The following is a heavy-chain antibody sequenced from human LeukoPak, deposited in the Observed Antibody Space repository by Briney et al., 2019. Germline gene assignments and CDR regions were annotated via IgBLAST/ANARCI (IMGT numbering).Heavy chain of an antibody. CDR2: IEQDGSEK. V-gene: IGHV3-7*03. Sequence: GGSLRLSCAASGFTFSSYWMSWVRQAPGKGLEWVANIEQDGSEKYYVDSVKGRFTISRDNAKNSLYLQMNSLRAEDTAVYFCAKRGVVIRVILVGFHKQAYYFDSWGHGALVTVSS. CDR1: GFTFSSYW. CDR3: AKRGVVIRVILVGFHKQAYYFDS. J-gene: IGHJ4*03. D-gene: IGHD3-22*01.